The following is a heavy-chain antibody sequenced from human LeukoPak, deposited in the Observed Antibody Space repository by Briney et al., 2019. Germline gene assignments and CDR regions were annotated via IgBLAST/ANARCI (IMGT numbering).Heavy chain of an antibody. D-gene: IGHD1-1*01. CDR2: ISAYNGNT. CDR3: ARDPWATTGTTADY. CDR1: GYIFTGYY. J-gene: IGHJ4*02. Sequence: GASVKVSCKASGYIFTGYYVHWVRQAPGQGLEWMGWISAYNGNTNYAQKLQGRVTMTTDTSTSTAYMELRSLRSDDTAVYYCARDPWATTGTTADYWGQGTLVTVSS. V-gene: IGHV1-18*04.